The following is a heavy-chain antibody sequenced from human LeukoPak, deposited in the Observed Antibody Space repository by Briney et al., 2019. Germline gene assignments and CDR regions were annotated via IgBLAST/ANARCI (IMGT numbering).Heavy chain of an antibody. CDR3: ATATPSITIFGVVSDAFDI. V-gene: IGHV1-24*01. Sequence: ASVKVSCKVPGYTLTELSMHWVRQAPGKGLEWMGGFDPGDGETIYAQKFQGRVTMTEDTSTDTAYMELSSLRSEDTAVYYCATATPSITIFGVVSDAFDIWGQGTMVTVSS. D-gene: IGHD3-3*01. CDR1: GYTLTELS. J-gene: IGHJ3*02. CDR2: FDPGDGET.